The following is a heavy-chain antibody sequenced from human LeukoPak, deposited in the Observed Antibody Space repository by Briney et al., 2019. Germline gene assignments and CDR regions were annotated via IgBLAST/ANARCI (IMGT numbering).Heavy chain of an antibody. J-gene: IGHJ1*01. CDR3: ARDSSGWYSKEYFQH. CDR2: IYYSGST. Sequence: SETLSLTCTVSGGSISSSSYYWGWIRQPPGKGLEWIGSIYYSGSTYYNPSLKSRVTISVDTSKNQFSLKLSSVTAADTAVYYCARDSSGWYSKEYFQHWGQGTLVTVSS. D-gene: IGHD6-19*01. CDR1: GGSISSSSYY. V-gene: IGHV4-39*02.